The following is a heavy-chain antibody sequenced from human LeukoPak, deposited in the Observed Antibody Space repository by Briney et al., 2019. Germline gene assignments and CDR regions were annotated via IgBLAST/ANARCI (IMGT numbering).Heavy chain of an antibody. CDR3: AKDGDRGEYYYYYYMDV. CDR1: GFTFSSYG. Sequence: PGGSLRLSCAASGFTFSSYGMHWVRQAPGKGRERVAVIWYDGSNKYYVDSVKGRFTISRDDSKNTLYLQMNSLRAEDTAVYYCAKDGDRGEYYYYYYMDVWGKGTTVTVSS. D-gene: IGHD3-10*01. V-gene: IGHV3-33*06. J-gene: IGHJ6*03. CDR2: IWYDGSNK.